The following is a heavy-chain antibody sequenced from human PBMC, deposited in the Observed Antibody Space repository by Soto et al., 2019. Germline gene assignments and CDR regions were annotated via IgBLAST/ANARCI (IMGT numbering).Heavy chain of an antibody. CDR3: AKGGRQWLVTSDFNY. Sequence: GQLVESGGGVVQPGWSLRLSCAASGFTMSDYAMHWVSQAPGKGLEWVAVFSHDGRNTHYADSVKGRFTLSRDSSKNTVSLEMTSLRAEDRAVYYCAKGGRQWLVTSDFNYWGQGALVTVSS. CDR2: FSHDGRNT. V-gene: IGHV3-30*18. J-gene: IGHJ4*02. CDR1: GFTMSDYA. D-gene: IGHD6-19*01.